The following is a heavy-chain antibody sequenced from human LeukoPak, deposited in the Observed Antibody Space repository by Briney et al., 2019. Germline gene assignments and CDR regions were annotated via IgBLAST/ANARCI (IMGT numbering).Heavy chain of an antibody. CDR2: ISYDGSNK. V-gene: IGHV3-30-3*01. CDR1: GFTFSSYA. Sequence: PGGSLRLSCAASGFTFSSYAMHWVRQAPGKGLEWVAVISYDGSNKYYADSVKGRFTISRDNSKNTLYLQMNSLKTEDTAVYYCTRSYDFWSGYCGYWGQGTLVTVSS. CDR3: TRSYDFWSGYCGY. J-gene: IGHJ4*02. D-gene: IGHD3-3*01.